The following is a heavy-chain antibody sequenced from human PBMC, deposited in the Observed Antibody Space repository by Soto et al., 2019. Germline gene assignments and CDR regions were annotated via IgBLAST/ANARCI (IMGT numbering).Heavy chain of an antibody. V-gene: IGHV1-69*02. CDR3: ASVRSYCSSTSCPYYYYYYYYMDV. CDR2: IIPILGIA. D-gene: IGHD2-2*01. Sequence: QVQLVQSGAEVKKPGSSVKVSCKASGGTFSSYTISWVRQAPGQGLEWMGRIIPILGIANYAQKFQGRVTITADQSTSTAYMELSSLRSEDTAVYYCASVRSYCSSTSCPYYYYYYYYMDVWGKGTTVTVSS. CDR1: GGTFSSYT. J-gene: IGHJ6*03.